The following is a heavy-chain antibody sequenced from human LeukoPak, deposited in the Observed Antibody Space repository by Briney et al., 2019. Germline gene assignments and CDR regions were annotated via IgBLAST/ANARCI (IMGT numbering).Heavy chain of an antibody. CDR3: ARGPNSSSSY. CDR2: IRHSGST. V-gene: IGHV4-34*01. D-gene: IGHD6-6*01. CDR1: GGSFSGYY. Sequence: SETLSLTCAVYGGSFSGYYWSWIRQPPGKRLECIGEIRHSGSTNYNPSLKSRVTISVDTYKNQFSLKLSSVTAADTAVYYCARGPNSSSSYWGQGTLVTVSS. J-gene: IGHJ4*02.